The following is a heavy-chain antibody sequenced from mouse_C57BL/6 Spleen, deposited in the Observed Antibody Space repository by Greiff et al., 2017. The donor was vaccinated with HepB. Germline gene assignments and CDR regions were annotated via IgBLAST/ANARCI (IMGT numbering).Heavy chain of an antibody. CDR1: GYTFTDYY. Sequence: EVKLQQSGPELVKPGASVKISCKASGYTFTDYYMNWVKQSHGKSLEWIGDINPNNGGTSYNQKFKGKATLTVDKSSSTAYMELRSLTSEDSAVYYCARYYDYDYYAMDYWGQGTSVTVSS. CDR2: INPNNGGT. CDR3: ARYYDYDYYAMDY. J-gene: IGHJ4*01. D-gene: IGHD2-4*01. V-gene: IGHV1-26*01.